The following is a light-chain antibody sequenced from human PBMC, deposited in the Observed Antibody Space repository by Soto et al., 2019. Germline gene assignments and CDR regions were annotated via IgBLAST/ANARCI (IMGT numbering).Light chain of an antibody. Sequence: EIVLTQSPATLSLSPGERATLSCRASQSVNSFLAWYQQKPGQAPRLLIYDASNRATGIPARFSGGGSGTDFTLTINSLEPEDFAVYYCQQRDNWPTFGQGTKLEIK. CDR1: QSVNSF. CDR2: DAS. V-gene: IGKV3-11*01. J-gene: IGKJ2*01. CDR3: QQRDNWPT.